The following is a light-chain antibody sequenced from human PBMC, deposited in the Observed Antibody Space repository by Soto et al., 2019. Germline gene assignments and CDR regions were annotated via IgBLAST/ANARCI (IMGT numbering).Light chain of an antibody. CDR1: QSINTG. CDR3: QQYSTYSRP. CDR2: EAS. J-gene: IGKJ1*01. Sequence: DIQMTQSPSTLSASVGDRVTITCRASQSINTGLAWYQQKPGEAPTLLIYEASTLERGVPSRFSGSGSGTEFTLTINSLQPDDFATFFCQQYSTYSRPFGQGTKVDVK. V-gene: IGKV1-5*03.